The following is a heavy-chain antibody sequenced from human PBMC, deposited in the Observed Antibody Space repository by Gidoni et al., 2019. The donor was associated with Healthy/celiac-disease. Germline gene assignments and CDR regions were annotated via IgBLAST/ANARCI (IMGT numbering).Heavy chain of an antibody. V-gene: IGHV3-30-3*01. D-gene: IGHD3-22*01. J-gene: IGHJ4*02. CDR2: IAYEGSNK. CDR3: ARDWSSGYLAY. Sequence: QVQLVESGGGGGQPGRSLRPSCAAAGFTFSSYAMHWVRQDPGKGLAWVAVIAYEGSNKYYADSVKGRFTISRDNSKNTLYLQMASLGAEDTAVYYCARDWSSGYLAYWGQGTLVTVSS. CDR1: GFTFSSYA.